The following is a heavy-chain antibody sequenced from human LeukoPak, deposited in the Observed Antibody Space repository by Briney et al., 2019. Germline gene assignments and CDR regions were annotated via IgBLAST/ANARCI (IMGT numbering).Heavy chain of an antibody. J-gene: IGHJ5*02. CDR2: IKQDGSEK. V-gene: IGHV3-7*01. Sequence: GGSLRLSCAASGFTFSSYWMSWVRQAPGKGLEWVANIKQDGSEKYYVDSVKGRFTISRDNAKNSLYLQMNSLRVEDTAVYYCARAFIVVVPAAIAIWFDPWGQGTLVTVSS. CDR1: GFTFSSYW. D-gene: IGHD2-2*01. CDR3: ARAFIVVVPAAIAIWFDP.